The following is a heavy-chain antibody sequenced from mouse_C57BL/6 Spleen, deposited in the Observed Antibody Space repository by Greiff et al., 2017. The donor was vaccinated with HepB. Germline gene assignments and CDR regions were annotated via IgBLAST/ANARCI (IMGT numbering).Heavy chain of an antibody. D-gene: IGHD1-1*01. CDR2: FHPYNDDT. CDR3: ARGGYYGSSPFAY. CDR1: GYTFTTYP. J-gene: IGHJ3*01. Sequence: VQLQQSGAELVKPGASVKMSCKASGYTFTTYPIEWMKQNHGKSLEWIGNFHPYNDDTKYNEKFKGKATLTVEKSSSTVYLELSRLTSDDAAVYYCARGGYYGSSPFAYWGQGTLVTVSA. V-gene: IGHV1-47*01.